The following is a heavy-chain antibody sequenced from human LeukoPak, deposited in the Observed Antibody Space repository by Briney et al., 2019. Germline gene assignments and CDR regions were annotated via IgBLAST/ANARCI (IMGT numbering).Heavy chain of an antibody. J-gene: IGHJ4*02. CDR1: GFTFGSYT. CDR3: AKGLDRGSFDS. D-gene: IGHD3-10*01. Sequence: GGSLRLSCAASGFTFGSYTMSWVRQAPGKGPEWVSSITGSGDSTNYADSVKGRFTISRDNSQNTLYLQVNSLRAEDTAVYYCAKGLDRGSFDSWGQGSLVTVSS. V-gene: IGHV3-23*01. CDR2: ITGSGDST.